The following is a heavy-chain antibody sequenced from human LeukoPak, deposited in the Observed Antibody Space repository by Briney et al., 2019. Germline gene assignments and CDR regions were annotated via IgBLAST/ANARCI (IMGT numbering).Heavy chain of an antibody. J-gene: IGHJ4*02. D-gene: IGHD2-15*01. CDR2: IDPSDSYT. CDR3: ARRGCNGGSCYGY. CDR1: GNSFTNYW. Sequence: GESLKISCKGSGNSFTNYWISWVRQKPGKGLEWMGRIDPSDSYTDYSPSFQGHVTISADKSVYTAYLQWSSLKASDTAMYYCARRGCNGGSCYGYWGQGTLVTVSS. V-gene: IGHV5-10-1*01.